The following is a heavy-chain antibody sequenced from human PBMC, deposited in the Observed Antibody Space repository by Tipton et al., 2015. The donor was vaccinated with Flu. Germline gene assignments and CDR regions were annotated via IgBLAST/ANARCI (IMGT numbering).Heavy chain of an antibody. CDR1: GGSISSYY. D-gene: IGHD2-15*01. Sequence: TLSLTCTVSGGSISSYYWSWIRQPAGRGLEWIGRISRSGDVAYNPSLSGRVTMSVDTSKNQFSLRLTSVTAVDTGVYFCAREGKWYALDSWGQGTLVTVSS. V-gene: IGHV4-4*07. CDR3: AREGKWYALDS. J-gene: IGHJ4*02. CDR2: ISRSGDV.